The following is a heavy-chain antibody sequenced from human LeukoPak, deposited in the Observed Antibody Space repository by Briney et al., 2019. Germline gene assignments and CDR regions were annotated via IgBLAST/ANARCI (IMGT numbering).Heavy chain of an antibody. CDR3: ARDRHGDYNEFDY. J-gene: IGHJ4*02. V-gene: IGHV3-23*01. CDR1: GFTFSSYA. Sequence: GGSLRLSCAASGFTFSSYAMSWVRQAPGKGLEWVSAFLGSGDTTYYADSVKGRFTISRDNSKSTLYLQMSSLRAEDTAVYYCARDRHGDYNEFDYWGQGTLVTVSS. D-gene: IGHD4-17*01. CDR2: FLGSGDTT.